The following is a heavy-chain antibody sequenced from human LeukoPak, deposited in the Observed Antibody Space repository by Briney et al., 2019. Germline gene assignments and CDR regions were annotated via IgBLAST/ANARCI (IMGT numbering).Heavy chain of an antibody. V-gene: IGHV4-34*01. D-gene: IGHD6-6*01. CDR1: GGSFSGYY. Sequence: SETLSLTCAVYGGSFSGYYWTWIRQPPGKGLEWIGEVNPSGSTNYNPSLKSRVTISVDTSKNQFSLKLSSVTAADTAVYYCARDLGYSRSSAYYYGIDVWGQGTTVTVSS. CDR2: VNPSGST. CDR3: ARDLGYSRSSAYYYGIDV. J-gene: IGHJ6*02.